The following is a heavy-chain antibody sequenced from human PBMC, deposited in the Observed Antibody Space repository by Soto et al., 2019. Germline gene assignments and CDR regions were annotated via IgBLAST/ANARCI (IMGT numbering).Heavy chain of an antibody. J-gene: IGHJ4*02. Sequence: QITLKESGPTLVNPTQTLTLTCTFSGFSLSTSGVGVGWIRQPPGKALEWLALIYWNDDKRYSPSLKSRLTITKDTSKNQVVLTMTNMDPVDTATYYCAHRRNQYCSGGSCSSYYFDYWCQGTLVTVSS. V-gene: IGHV2-5*01. D-gene: IGHD2-15*01. CDR1: GFSLSTSGVG. CDR3: AHRRNQYCSGGSCSSYYFDY. CDR2: IYWNDDK.